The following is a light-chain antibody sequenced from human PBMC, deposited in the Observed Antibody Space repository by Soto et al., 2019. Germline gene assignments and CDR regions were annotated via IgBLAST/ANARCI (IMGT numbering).Light chain of an antibody. V-gene: IGKV3-20*01. J-gene: IGKJ4*01. CDR2: GAS. CDR1: QSVSSSY. CDR3: QQYGSSPLT. Sequence: DIVLTQSPGTLSLSPGERATLSCRASQSVSSSYLAWYQQKPGQAPRLLIYGASIRATGIPDRFSGSGSGTDLTLTISRLAPEDFAVYYCQQYGSSPLTFGGGTKVEIK.